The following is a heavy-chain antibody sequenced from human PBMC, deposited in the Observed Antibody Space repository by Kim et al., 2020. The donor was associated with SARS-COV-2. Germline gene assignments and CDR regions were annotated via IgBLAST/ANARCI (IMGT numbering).Heavy chain of an antibody. D-gene: IGHD2-2*01. Sequence: SETLSLTCTVSGGSISSSSYYWGWIRQPPGKGLEWIGSIYYSGSTYYNPSLKSRVTISVDTSKNQFSLKLSSVTAADTAVYYCARVSRYCSSTSCYASFDYCGQGTLVTVSS. J-gene: IGHJ4*02. V-gene: IGHV4-39*01. CDR1: GGSISSSSYY. CDR3: ARVSRYCSSTSCYASFDY. CDR2: IYYSGST.